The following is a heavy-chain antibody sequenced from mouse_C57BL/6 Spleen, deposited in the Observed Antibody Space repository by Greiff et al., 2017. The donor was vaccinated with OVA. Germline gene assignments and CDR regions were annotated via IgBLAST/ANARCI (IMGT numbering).Heavy chain of an antibody. D-gene: IGHD2-5*01. Sequence: EVQLQQSGPGLVKPSQSLSLTCSVTGYSITSGYYWNWIRQFPGNKLEWMGYISYDGSNNYNPSLKNRISITRDTSKNQFFLKLNSVTTEDTATYYCARDYSKGGFAYWGQGTLVTVSA. CDR2: ISYDGSN. CDR3: ARDYSKGGFAY. V-gene: IGHV3-6*01. CDR1: GYSITSGYY. J-gene: IGHJ3*01.